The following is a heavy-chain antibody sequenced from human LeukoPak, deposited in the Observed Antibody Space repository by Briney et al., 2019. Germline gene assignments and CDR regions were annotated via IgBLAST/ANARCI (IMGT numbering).Heavy chain of an antibody. Sequence: SETLSLTCTVSGGSISSSSYYWGWIRQPPGKGLEWIGSIYYSGSTYYNPSLKSRVTISVDTSKNQFSLKLSSVIAADTAVYYCARQRGVEYYDFWSGYYYYFDYWGQGTLVTVSS. V-gene: IGHV4-39*01. CDR1: GGSISSSSYY. CDR3: ARQRGVEYYDFWSGYYYYFDY. J-gene: IGHJ4*02. D-gene: IGHD3-3*01. CDR2: IYYSGST.